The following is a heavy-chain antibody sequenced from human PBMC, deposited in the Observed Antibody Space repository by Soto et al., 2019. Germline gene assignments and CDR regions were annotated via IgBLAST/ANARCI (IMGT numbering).Heavy chain of an antibody. Sequence: GGSLRLSCAASGFTFSSYGMHWVRQAPGKGLEWVAVISYDGSNKYYADSVKGRFTISRDNSKNTLYLQMNSLRAEDTAVYYCARDLGPITMVRGVIIPRGGDYWGQGTLVTVSS. D-gene: IGHD3-10*01. J-gene: IGHJ4*02. CDR3: ARDLGPITMVRGVIIPRGGDY. CDR1: GFTFSSYG. CDR2: ISYDGSNK. V-gene: IGHV3-30-3*01.